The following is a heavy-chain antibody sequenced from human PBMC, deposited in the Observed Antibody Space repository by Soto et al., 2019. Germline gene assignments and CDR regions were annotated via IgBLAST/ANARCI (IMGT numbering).Heavy chain of an antibody. D-gene: IGHD3-22*01. CDR1: GFTFSSYG. Sequence: QVQLVESGGGVVQPGRSLRLSCAASGFTFSSYGMHWVRQAPGKGLEWVAVISYDGSNKYYADYVKGRFTISRDNSKNTLYLQMNSLRAEDTAVYYCAKGAVVVITHYYGIDVWGQGTTVTVSS. J-gene: IGHJ6*02. CDR3: AKGAVVVITHYYGIDV. CDR2: ISYDGSNK. V-gene: IGHV3-30*18.